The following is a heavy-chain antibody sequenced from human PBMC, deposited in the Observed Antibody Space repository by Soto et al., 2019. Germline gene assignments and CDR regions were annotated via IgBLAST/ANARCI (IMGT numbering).Heavy chain of an antibody. CDR2: IHPGRGV. V-gene: IGHV4-4*02. CDR1: DASISTTLW. J-gene: IGHJ4*02. Sequence: QVYLQQSGPGLVHPSGTLSLTCSFSDASISTTLWWSWVRRPPGRGLEWIGEIHPGRGVNYNPSLKSRVTLXVXQXXNQFSLRLASLTAADTAIYYCARYSAASGTYYFDYWGQGTLVTVSS. CDR3: ARYSAASGTYYFDY. D-gene: IGHD6-13*01.